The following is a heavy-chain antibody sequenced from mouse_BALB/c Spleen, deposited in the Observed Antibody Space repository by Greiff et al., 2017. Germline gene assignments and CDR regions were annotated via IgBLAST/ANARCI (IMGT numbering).Heavy chain of an antibody. CDR3: TRDDDYKAWFAY. V-gene: IGHV5-6-4*01. Sequence: DVMLVESGGGLVKPGGSLKLSCAASGFTFSSYTMSWVRQTPEKRLEWVATISSGGSYTYYPDSVKGRFTISRDNAKNTLYLQMSSLKSEDTAMYYCTRDDDYKAWFAYWGQGTLVTVSA. J-gene: IGHJ3*01. CDR2: ISSGGSYT. D-gene: IGHD2-4*01. CDR1: GFTFSSYT.